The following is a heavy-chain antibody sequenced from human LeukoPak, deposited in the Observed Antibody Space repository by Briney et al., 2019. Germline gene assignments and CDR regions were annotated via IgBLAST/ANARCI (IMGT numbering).Heavy chain of an antibody. V-gene: IGHV1-24*01. Sequence: VASVKVSCKVSGYTLTELSMHWVRQAPGEGLEWMGGFDPEDGETIHAQKFQGRVTMTEDTSTDTAYMELSSLRSEDTAVYYCATRSSRLLRAAFDIWGQGTMVTVSS. J-gene: IGHJ3*02. CDR1: GYTLTELS. CDR3: ATRSSRLLRAAFDI. CDR2: FDPEDGET. D-gene: IGHD3-22*01.